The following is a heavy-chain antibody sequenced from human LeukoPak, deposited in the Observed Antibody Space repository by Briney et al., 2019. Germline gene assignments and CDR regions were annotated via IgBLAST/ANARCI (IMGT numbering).Heavy chain of an antibody. CDR2: IHHSGST. V-gene: IGHV4-38-2*02. J-gene: IGHJ4*02. CDR1: GYPISSGYY. Sequence: SETLSLTCAVSGYPISSGYYWGWIRQPPGKGLEWVGSIHHSGSTYYSPSLKSRVTISMDASKDQFSLKMTSVIAADTAVYYCARDKHYDSSVYFDYWGQGTLVTVSS. CDR3: ARDKHYDSSVYFDY. D-gene: IGHD3-22*01.